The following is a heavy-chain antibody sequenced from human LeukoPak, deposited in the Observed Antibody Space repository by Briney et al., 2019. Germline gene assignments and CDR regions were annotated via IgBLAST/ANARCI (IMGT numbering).Heavy chain of an antibody. D-gene: IGHD3-10*01. CDR3: ARASGFGEFYPYFDY. J-gene: IGHJ4*02. Sequence: GGSLRLSCAASGFTFSDYYMSWIRQAPGKGLEWVSYISSSGSTIYYADSVKGRFTISRDNAKNSLYLQMNSLRAEDTAVYYCARASGFGEFYPYFDYWGQGTLVTVSS. CDR2: ISSSGSTI. CDR1: GFTFSDYY. V-gene: IGHV3-11*04.